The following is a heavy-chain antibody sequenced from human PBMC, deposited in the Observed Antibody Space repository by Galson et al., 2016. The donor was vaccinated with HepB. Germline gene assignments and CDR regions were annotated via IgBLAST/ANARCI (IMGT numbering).Heavy chain of an antibody. D-gene: IGHD2-15*01. CDR3: AKDLWLRGYHYLDY. CDR2: IRGSGDST. CDR1: GISVGINY. Sequence: SLRLSCAVSGISVGINYMTWVRQAPGKGLEWVSAIRGSGDSTYYADSVKGRFTISRDNSKNTLHLQMNSVRAEDTAVYYCAKDLWLRGYHYLDYWGQGTLVTVSS. V-gene: IGHV3-23*01. J-gene: IGHJ4*02.